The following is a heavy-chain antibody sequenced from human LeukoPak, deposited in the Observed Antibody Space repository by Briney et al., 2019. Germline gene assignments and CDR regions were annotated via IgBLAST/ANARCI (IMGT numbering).Heavy chain of an antibody. V-gene: IGHV3-23*01. CDR3: AKDRTYYYDSSGYD. J-gene: IGHJ4*02. Sequence: PGGSLRFSCAASGFTFSSYGMSWVRQAPGKGLEWVSAISGSGGSTYYADSVKGRFTISRDNSKNTLYLQMNSLRAEDTAVYYCAKDRTYYYDSSGYDWGQGTLVTVSS. CDR1: GFTFSSYG. CDR2: ISGSGGST. D-gene: IGHD3-22*01.